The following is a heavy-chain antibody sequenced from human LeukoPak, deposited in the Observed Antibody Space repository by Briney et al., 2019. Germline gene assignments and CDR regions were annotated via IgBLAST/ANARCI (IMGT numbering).Heavy chain of an antibody. CDR2: ISGSGGST. J-gene: IGHJ6*02. Sequence: GGSLRLSCAASGFTFSSYAMSWVRQAPGKWLEWVSAISGSGGSTYYADSVKGRFTISRDNSKNTLYLQMNSLRAEDTAVYYCAKGVPLVGSGGYYYGMDVWGQGTTVTVS. CDR3: AKGVPLVGSGGYYYGMDV. CDR1: GFTFSSYA. D-gene: IGHD2-15*01. V-gene: IGHV3-23*01.